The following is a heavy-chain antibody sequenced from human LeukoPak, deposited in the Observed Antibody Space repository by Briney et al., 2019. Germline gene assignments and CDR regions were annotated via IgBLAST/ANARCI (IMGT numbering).Heavy chain of an antibody. V-gene: IGHV4-59*08. CDR3: ARHGGYSYGYGLDY. Sequence: SETLSLTCTVSGGSISSYYWSWIRQPPGKGLEWIGYIYYSGSTNYNPSLKSRVTISLDTSKNQFSLKMSFVTAADTAVYYCARHGGYSYGYGLDYWGQGTLVTVSS. CDR1: GGSISSYY. J-gene: IGHJ4*02. CDR2: IYYSGST. D-gene: IGHD5-18*01.